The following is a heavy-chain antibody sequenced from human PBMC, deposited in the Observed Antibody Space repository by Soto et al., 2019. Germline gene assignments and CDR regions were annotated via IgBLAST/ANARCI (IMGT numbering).Heavy chain of an antibody. CDR3: ARDHHRYSGYDYVDY. J-gene: IGHJ4*02. CDR2: ISSSSSYT. D-gene: IGHD5-12*01. Sequence: PGGSLRLSCVASGFTFSNYNMNWVRQAPGKGLEWVSYISSSSSYTNYADSVKGRFTISRDNAKNSLYLQMNSLRAEDTAVYYCARDHHRYSGYDYVDYWGQGTLVTVSS. CDR1: GFTFSNYN. V-gene: IGHV3-21*04.